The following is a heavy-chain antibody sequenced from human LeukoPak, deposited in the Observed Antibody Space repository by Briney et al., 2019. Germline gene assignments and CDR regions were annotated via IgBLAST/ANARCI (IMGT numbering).Heavy chain of an antibody. CDR2: INTDGSST. J-gene: IGHJ4*02. CDR3: TIPVGATTN. V-gene: IGHV3-74*01. Sequence: GGSLRLSCGASGFSFSNYAMSWVRQAPGKGLEWVSGINTDGSSTSYADSVKGRFTISRDNAKNTLYLQMNSLRAEDTAVYYCTIPVGATTNWGQGTLVTVSS. D-gene: IGHD1-26*01. CDR1: GFSFSNYA.